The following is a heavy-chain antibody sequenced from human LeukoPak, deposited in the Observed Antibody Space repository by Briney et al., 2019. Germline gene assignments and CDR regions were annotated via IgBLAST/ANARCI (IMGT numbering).Heavy chain of an antibody. J-gene: IGHJ4*02. V-gene: IGHV3-30-3*01. D-gene: IGHD2-8*01. CDR2: ISYDGSNK. CDR1: GFTFSSYA. Sequence: GRSPRLSCAASGFTFSSYAMHWVRQAPGKGLEWVAVISYDGSNKYYADSVKGRFTISRDNSKNTLYLQMNSLRAEDTAVYYCARDSHAPFDYWGQGTLVTLSS. CDR3: ARDSHAPFDY.